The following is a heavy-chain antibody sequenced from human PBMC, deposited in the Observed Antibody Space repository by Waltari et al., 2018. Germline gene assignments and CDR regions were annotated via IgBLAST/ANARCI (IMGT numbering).Heavy chain of an antibody. CDR2: TSYEGSNK. CDR3: ANVGRIAARQVDKGIDFDY. J-gene: IGHJ4*02. CDR1: GFAFTSYG. Sequence: QVQLVQSGGGVVQPGRSLRHSCAASGFAFTSYGMPWVRQATDKRREWVEVTSYEGSNKDEADSVKGRFTISRDNSKNTLYLQMNSLRAEDTVVYYCANVGRIAARQVDKGIDFDYWGQGTLVTVSS. D-gene: IGHD6-6*01. V-gene: IGHV3-30*18.